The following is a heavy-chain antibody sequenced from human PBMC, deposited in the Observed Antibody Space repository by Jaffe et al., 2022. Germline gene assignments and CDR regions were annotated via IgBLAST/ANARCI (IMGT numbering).Heavy chain of an antibody. CDR2: IIPIFGTA. Sequence: QVQLVQSGAEVKKPGSSVKVSCKASGGTFSSYAISWVRQAPGQGLEWMGGIIPIFGTANYAQKFQGRVTITADESTSTAYMELSSLRSEDTAVYYCASGDRPVYSSSWYQFDYWGQGTLVTVSS. D-gene: IGHD6-13*01. CDR3: ASGDRPVYSSSWYQFDY. J-gene: IGHJ4*02. CDR1: GGTFSSYA. V-gene: IGHV1-69*01.